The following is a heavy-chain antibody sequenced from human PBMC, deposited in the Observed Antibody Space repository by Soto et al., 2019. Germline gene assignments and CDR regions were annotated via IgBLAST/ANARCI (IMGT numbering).Heavy chain of an antibody. V-gene: IGHV4-34*01. CDR3: ARSDSSSWYTGHWFDP. CDR1: GGSFSGYY. D-gene: IGHD6-13*01. CDR2: INHSGST. J-gene: IGHJ5*02. Sequence: ASETLSLTCAVYGGSFSGYYWSWIRQPPGKGLEWIGEINHSGSTNYNPSLKSRVTISVDTSKNQFSLKLSSVTAADTAVYYCARSDSSSWYTGHWFDPWGQGTLVTVSP.